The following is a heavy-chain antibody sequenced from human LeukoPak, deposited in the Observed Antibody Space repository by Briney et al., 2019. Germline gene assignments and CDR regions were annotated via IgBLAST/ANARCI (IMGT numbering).Heavy chain of an antibody. V-gene: IGHV5-51*01. D-gene: IGHD2-15*01. CDR2: IYPGDSNT. Sequence: GESLKISCQGSGYSFPGYWIAWVRQMPGKGLEWMGIIYPGDSNTRYSPSFQGQVTISADKSINTAYLQWSSLKASDTAMYYCARVRDSALSVTWFDPWGQGTLVTVSS. CDR3: ARVRDSALSVTWFDP. CDR1: GYSFPGYW. J-gene: IGHJ5*02.